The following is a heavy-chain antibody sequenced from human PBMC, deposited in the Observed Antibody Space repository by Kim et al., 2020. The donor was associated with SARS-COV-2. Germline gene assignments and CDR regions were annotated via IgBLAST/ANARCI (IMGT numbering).Heavy chain of an antibody. D-gene: IGHD2-2*01. CDR2: IKRKSDGETT. CDR3: ITASHQLLWRADYYYYFAMDV. V-gene: IGHV3-15*01. J-gene: IGHJ6*02. Sequence: GGSLRLSCAVSGVTFSNAWMSWVRQAPGRGLEWVGRIKRKSDGETTDYAAPVKGRFTISRHDSKNTVFLQMNSLKSEDTAVYYCITASHQLLWRADYYYYFAMDVWGQGTTVTVS. CDR1: GVTFSNAW.